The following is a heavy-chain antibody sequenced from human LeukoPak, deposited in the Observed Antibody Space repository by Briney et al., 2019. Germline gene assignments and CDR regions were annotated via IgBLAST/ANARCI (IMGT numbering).Heavy chain of an antibody. Sequence: GASVKVSCKASGYTFTSYYMHWVRQAPGQGLEWMGIINPSGGSTSYAQKFQGRVTMTRDTSTSTVYMELSSLRSEDTAVYYCASGDSSGYYHYYYMDVWGKGTTVTVSS. CDR1: GYTFTSYY. CDR3: ASGDSSGYYHYYYMDV. V-gene: IGHV1-46*03. D-gene: IGHD3-22*01. J-gene: IGHJ6*03. CDR2: INPSGGST.